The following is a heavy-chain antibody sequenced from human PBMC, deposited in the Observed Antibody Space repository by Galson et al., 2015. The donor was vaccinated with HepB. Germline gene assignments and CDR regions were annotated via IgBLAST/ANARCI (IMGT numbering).Heavy chain of an antibody. D-gene: IGHD3-22*01. V-gene: IGHV1-69*13. Sequence: SVKVSCKASGGTFSSYAISWVRQAPGQGLEWMGGIIPIFSTANYAQKFQGRVTITADESTSTAYMELSSLRSEDTAVYYCARGRPPAYDSSGYYYGDYYYYMDVWGKGTTVTVSS. CDR1: GGTFSSYA. CDR3: ARGRPPAYDSSGYYYGDYYYYMDV. CDR2: IIPIFSTA. J-gene: IGHJ6*03.